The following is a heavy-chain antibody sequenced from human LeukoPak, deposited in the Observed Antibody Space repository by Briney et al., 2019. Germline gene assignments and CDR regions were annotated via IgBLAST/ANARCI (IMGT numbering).Heavy chain of an antibody. V-gene: IGHV3-48*02. CDR2: ISSGGHTI. Sequence: PGGSLRLSCAASGFGFSSYSMNWVRQAPGKGLEWLSYISSGGHTIHYADSVKGRFTISRDNAKNSLYLQMNSLRDDDDTAVYYCARGSGSYDYWGQGTLVTVSS. CDR3: ARGSGSYDY. CDR1: GFGFSSYS. J-gene: IGHJ4*02. D-gene: IGHD1-26*01.